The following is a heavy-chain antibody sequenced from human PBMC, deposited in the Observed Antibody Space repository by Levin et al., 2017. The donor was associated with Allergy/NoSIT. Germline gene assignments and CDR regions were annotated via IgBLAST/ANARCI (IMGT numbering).Heavy chain of an antibody. CDR3: ARGVVVVVPAAMADGPYYYYYMDV. D-gene: IGHD2-2*01. J-gene: IGHJ6*03. CDR2: ISSSGSTI. Sequence: GESLKISCAASGFTFSSYEMNWVRQAPGKGLEWVSYISSSGSTIYYADSVKGRFTISRDNAKNSLYLQMNSLRAEDTAVYYCARGVVVVVPAAMADGPYYYYYMDVWGKGTTVTVSS. V-gene: IGHV3-48*03. CDR1: GFTFSSYE.